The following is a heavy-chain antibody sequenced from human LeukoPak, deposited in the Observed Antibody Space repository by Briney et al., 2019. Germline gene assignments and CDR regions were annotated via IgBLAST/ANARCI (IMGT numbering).Heavy chain of an antibody. V-gene: IGHV4-34*01. J-gene: IGHJ4*02. D-gene: IGHD5-18*01. CDR3: ARGTDTAMKN. CDR1: GGSFSGYY. Sequence: PSETLSLTCAVYGGSFSGYYWSWIRQPPGKGLEWIGEINHSGSTNYNPSLKSRVTISVDTSKNQFSLKLSSVTAADTAVYYCARGTDTAMKNWGQGTLVTVSS. CDR2: INHSGST.